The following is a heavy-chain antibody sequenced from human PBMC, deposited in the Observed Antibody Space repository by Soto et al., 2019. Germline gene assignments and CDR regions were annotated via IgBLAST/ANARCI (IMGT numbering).Heavy chain of an antibody. Sequence: QLQLQESGPGLVKPSETLSLTCTVSGGSISSSSYYWGWIRQPPGKGLEWIGRIYYSGRTYFYNPSLKSRVTVPVDTSDSQFAPKLTSVTAADTAVYYGASRGSGSWVFDYWGQGTLITVS. D-gene: IGHD3-10*01. V-gene: IGHV4-39*01. CDR2: IYYSGRT. J-gene: IGHJ4*02. CDR1: GGSISSSSYY. CDR3: ASRGSGSWVFDY.